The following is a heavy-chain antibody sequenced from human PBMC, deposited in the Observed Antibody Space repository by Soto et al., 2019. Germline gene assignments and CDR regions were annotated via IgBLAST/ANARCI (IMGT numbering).Heavy chain of an antibody. CDR2: INAGNGNT. D-gene: IGHD3-16*02. CDR3: ARTFGGVIVPSYYFDY. V-gene: IGHV1-3*01. J-gene: IGHJ4*02. Sequence: ASVKVSCKASGYTFTSYAMHWVRQAPGQRLEWMGWINAGNGNTKYSQKFQGRFTITRDTSASTAYKELSSLRSEDTAVYYCARTFGGVIVPSYYFDYWGQGTLVTVSS. CDR1: GYTFTSYA.